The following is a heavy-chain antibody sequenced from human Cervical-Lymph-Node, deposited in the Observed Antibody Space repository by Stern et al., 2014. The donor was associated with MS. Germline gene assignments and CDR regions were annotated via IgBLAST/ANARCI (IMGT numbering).Heavy chain of an antibody. V-gene: IGHV3-30*18. CDR2: IAYDGSDK. CDR3: AKGHYYDSSGRYSYNDY. J-gene: IGHJ4*02. Sequence: QVQLVESGGGVVQPGRSLRLSCAASGFTFSSYGMHWVRQAPGKGLEWVAIIAYDGSDKYYGDSVKGRFTISRDNSKNTLYLQMNSLSPEDTAVYYCAKGHYYDSSGRYSYNDYWGQGTLVTVSS. D-gene: IGHD3-22*01. CDR1: GFTFSSYG.